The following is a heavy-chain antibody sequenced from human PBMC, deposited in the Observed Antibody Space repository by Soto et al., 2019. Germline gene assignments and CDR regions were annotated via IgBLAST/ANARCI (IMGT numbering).Heavy chain of an antibody. CDR3: GGAPDYGGNPFFDY. CDR1: GFTFSSHW. CDR2: IKRDGSTT. J-gene: IGHJ4*02. V-gene: IGHV3-7*05. Sequence: GGSLRLSCAASGFTFSSHWMNWVRQAPGKGLEWVANIKRDGSTTYYVDSVKGRFTISRDNARNSLYLQMNSLRAEDTAVYYCGGAPDYGGNPFFDYWGQGTLVTVSS. D-gene: IGHD4-17*01.